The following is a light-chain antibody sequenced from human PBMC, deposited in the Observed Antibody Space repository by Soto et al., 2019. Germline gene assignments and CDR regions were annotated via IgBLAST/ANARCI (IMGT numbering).Light chain of an antibody. CDR1: QNIRSS. CDR3: QQYDIWPPYT. J-gene: IGKJ2*01. Sequence: EVVMTQSPASLSASPGERVTLSCRASQNIRSSSAWYQQRPGQAPRLLIYDASTRATGIPPRFSGGGSGTEFTVTISSLQSEDFAIYYCQQYDIWPPYTFGQGTKVDIK. V-gene: IGKV3-15*01. CDR2: DAS.